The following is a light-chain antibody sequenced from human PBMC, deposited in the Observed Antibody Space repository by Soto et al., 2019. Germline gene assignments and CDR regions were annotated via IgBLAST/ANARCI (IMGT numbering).Light chain of an antibody. V-gene: IGLV2-14*01. J-gene: IGLJ1*01. CDR2: EVS. CDR3: SSYTSSSTSYV. Sequence: QSALTQPASVSGSPGQSITISCTGTSGDIGSYNRVSWYQQHPGKAPKLIIYEVSNRPSGVSNRFSGSKSGNTASLTISGLQAEDEADYYCSSYTSSSTSYVFGTGTKVTVL. CDR1: SGDIGSYNR.